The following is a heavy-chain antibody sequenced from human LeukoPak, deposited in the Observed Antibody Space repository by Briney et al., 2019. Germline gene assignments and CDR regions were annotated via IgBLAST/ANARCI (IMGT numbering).Heavy chain of an antibody. V-gene: IGHV3-23*01. J-gene: IGHJ6*03. D-gene: IGHD1-1*01. Sequence: GGSLRLSCAASGFTFSSYAMSWVRQAPGKGLEWVSAISGSGDITYYADSVKGRFTISRDNSKKTLYLQMNSLRAEDTAVYYCARDSGTTGTTWSPLYLYYYYYYMDVWGKGTTVTISS. CDR2: ISGSGDIT. CDR3: ARDSGTTGTTWSPLYLYYYYYYMDV. CDR1: GFTFSSYA.